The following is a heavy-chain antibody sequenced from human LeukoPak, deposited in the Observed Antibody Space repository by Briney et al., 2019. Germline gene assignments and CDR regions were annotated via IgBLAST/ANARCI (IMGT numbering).Heavy chain of an antibody. J-gene: IGHJ4*02. D-gene: IGHD6-6*01. CDR2: INPNSGGT. Sequence: ASVKVSCKASGGTFSSYAISWVRQAPGQGLEWMGWINPNSGGTNYAQSFHGRVTMTRDTSTSTAYMELRSLRSDDTAVYYCARVYGQLEEYWGQGTLVTVSS. CDR3: ARVYGQLEEY. V-gene: IGHV1-2*02. CDR1: GGTFSSYA.